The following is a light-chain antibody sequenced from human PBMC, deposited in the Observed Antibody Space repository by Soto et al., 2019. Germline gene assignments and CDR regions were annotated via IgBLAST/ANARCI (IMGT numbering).Light chain of an antibody. CDR2: EVR. CDR3: ISYTSGTSPYV. CDR1: SSDIGSYNY. V-gene: IGLV2-14*01. J-gene: IGLJ1*01. Sequence: QSALTQPASVSGSPGQSITISCTGTSSDIGSYNYVAWYQQFPGKTPKLIIYEVRNRPSGVSFRFSGSKSGNTASLTISGLQAEEEADYYCISYTSGTSPYVFGTGTKVTVL.